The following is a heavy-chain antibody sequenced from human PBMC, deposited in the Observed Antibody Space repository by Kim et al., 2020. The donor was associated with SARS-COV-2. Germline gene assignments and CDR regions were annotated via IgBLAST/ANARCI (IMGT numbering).Heavy chain of an antibody. J-gene: IGHJ6*02. CDR2: ISYDGSDK. Sequence: GGSLRLSCAASGFTFSSYGMHWVRQAPGEGLEWVAVISYDGSDKYYADSVKGRFTISRDNSKNTLYLQINSLRAEDTAVYYCAKDLASGNYYYYYGMDVWGQGTTVTVSS. CDR3: AKDLASGNYYYYYGMDV. CDR1: GFTFSSYG. V-gene: IGHV3-30*18.